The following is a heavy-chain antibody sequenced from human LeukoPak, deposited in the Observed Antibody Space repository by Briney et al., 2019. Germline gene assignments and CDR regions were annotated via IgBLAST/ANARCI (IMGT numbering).Heavy chain of an antibody. Sequence: GGSLRLSCAASGFIFSGYWMSWVRQAPGRGLEWVADIKQDGSEKYYVDSVKGRFAISRDNAKNSLSLQMNSLRAEDTAVYYCARRYFDYWGQGTLVTVSS. CDR2: IKQDGSEK. V-gene: IGHV3-7*03. CDR1: GFIFSGYW. CDR3: ARRYFDY. J-gene: IGHJ4*02.